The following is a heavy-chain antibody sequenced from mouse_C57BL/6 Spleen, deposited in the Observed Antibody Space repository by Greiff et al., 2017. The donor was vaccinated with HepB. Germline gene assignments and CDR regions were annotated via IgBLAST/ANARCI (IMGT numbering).Heavy chain of an antibody. CDR3: ARAVYGSLDY. Sequence: QVQLQQPGAELVMPGASVKLSCKASGYTFTSYWMHWVKQRPGQGLEWIGEIDPSDSYTNYNQKFKGKSTLTVDKSSSTAYMQLSSLTSEDSAVYYCARAVYGSLDYWGQGTTLTVSS. D-gene: IGHD1-1*01. V-gene: IGHV1-69*01. CDR1: GYTFTSYW. J-gene: IGHJ2*01. CDR2: IDPSDSYT.